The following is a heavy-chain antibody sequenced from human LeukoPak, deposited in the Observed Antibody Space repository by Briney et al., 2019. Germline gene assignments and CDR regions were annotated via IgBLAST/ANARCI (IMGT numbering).Heavy chain of an antibody. CDR2: ISSSGSTI. V-gene: IGHV3-11*04. D-gene: IGHD2-2*01. Sequence: PGGSLRLSCAASGFTFSDYYMSWIRQAPGKGLEWVSYISSSGSTIYYADSVKGQFTISRDNSKNTLYLQMNSLRAEDTAVYYCARGANIVVVPAAIYYYYYMDVWGKGTTVTVSS. CDR3: ARGANIVVVPAAIYYYYYMDV. J-gene: IGHJ6*03. CDR1: GFTFSDYY.